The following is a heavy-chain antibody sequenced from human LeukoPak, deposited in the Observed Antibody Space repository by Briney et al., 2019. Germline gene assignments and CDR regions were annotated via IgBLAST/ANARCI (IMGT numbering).Heavy chain of an antibody. D-gene: IGHD2-2*01. V-gene: IGHV3-30*04. CDR2: ISYDGSNK. Sequence: GGSLRLSCAASGFTFSSYAMHWVRKAPGKGLEWVAVISYDGSNKYYADSVKGRFTISRDNSKNTLYLQMNSLRAEDTAVYYCASPGDIVVVPAASPLDYWGQGTLVTVSS. CDR1: GFTFSSYA. J-gene: IGHJ4*02. CDR3: ASPGDIVVVPAASPLDY.